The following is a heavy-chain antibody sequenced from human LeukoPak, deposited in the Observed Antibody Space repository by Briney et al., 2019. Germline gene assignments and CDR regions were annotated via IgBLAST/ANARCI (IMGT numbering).Heavy chain of an antibody. Sequence: GGSLRLSCAASGFTFSSYSMNWVRQAPGKGLEWVSSISSSSSYIYYADSVKGRFTISRDNAKNSLYLQMNSLRAEDTAVYYCASHIEPYGMDVWGQGTTVTVSS. CDR3: ASHIEPYGMDV. CDR2: ISSSSSYI. D-gene: IGHD5-12*01. J-gene: IGHJ6*02. V-gene: IGHV3-21*01. CDR1: GFTFSSYS.